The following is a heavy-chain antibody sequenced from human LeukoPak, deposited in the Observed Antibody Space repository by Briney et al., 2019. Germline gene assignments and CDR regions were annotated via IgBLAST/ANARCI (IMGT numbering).Heavy chain of an antibody. Sequence: PGGSLRLSCAASEFTFVRYAMNWVRQAPGKGLEWVSYISSSSFKIGYADSVKGRFTISRDNSKNSLYLQMDSLRVEDTAVYYCVREPSYGSSWYYYMDVWGKGTTVTVSS. CDR3: VREPSYGSSWYYYMDV. J-gene: IGHJ6*03. CDR1: EFTFVRYA. CDR2: ISSSSFKI. V-gene: IGHV3-48*04. D-gene: IGHD6-13*01.